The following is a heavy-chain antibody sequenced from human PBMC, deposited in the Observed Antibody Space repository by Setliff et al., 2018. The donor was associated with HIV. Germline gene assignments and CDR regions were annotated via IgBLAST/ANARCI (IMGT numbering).Heavy chain of an antibody. CDR2: ISPYNGDA. V-gene: IGHV1-18*01. CDR3: VRMQAYYNFWRSTYYFDY. D-gene: IGHD3-3*01. CDR1: GYLFTSYG. Sequence: GASVKVSCKASGYLFTSYGICWVRQAPGHGLEWMGYISPYNGDAYYAEKFQGRVTMTTDTSTTAVSMELTNLRSDDTAVYFCVRMQAYYNFWRSTYYFDYWGQGTPVTVSS. J-gene: IGHJ4*02.